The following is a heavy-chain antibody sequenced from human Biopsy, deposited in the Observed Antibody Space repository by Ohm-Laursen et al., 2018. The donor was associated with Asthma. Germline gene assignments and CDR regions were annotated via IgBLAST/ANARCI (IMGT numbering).Heavy chain of an antibody. CDR2: HDHEEGGT. J-gene: IGHJ4*02. D-gene: IGHD4-17*01. V-gene: IGHV1-24*01. CDR3: ASDFPKDYVRYNFQF. Sequence: SSVKVSCKISGYSLTDLSMHWVRQAPGQGLEWMGGHDHEEGGTVNARRFQGRVTMTEDTSTNTAYMELSSLSSDDTAVYYCASDFPKDYVRYNFQFWGQGTLVTVPS. CDR1: GYSLTDLS.